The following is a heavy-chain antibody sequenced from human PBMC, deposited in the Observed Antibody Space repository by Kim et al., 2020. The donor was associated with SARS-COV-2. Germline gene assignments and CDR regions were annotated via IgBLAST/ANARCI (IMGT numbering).Heavy chain of an antibody. CDR2: ISNNGDST. CDR3: AKKRSRQYSSGSEFDC. J-gene: IGHJ4*02. D-gene: IGHD5-18*01. Sequence: GGSLRLSCAASGFTFDDYAMHWVRQAPGKGLEWVSLISNNGDSTDYADSVKGRFTISRDNSKNSLYLQMNSLRIEDTALYYCAKKRSRQYSSGSEFDCWGQGSLVTVSS. V-gene: IGHV3-43*02. CDR1: GFTFDDYA.